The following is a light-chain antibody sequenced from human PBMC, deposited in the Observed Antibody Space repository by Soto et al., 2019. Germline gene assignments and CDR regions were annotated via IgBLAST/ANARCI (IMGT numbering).Light chain of an antibody. CDR2: GAS. Sequence: EVVMTQSPATLSVSPGERATLSCRASQSVSSNLAWYQQKPGQAPRLLIPGASTRATGIPARFSGSGSGTEFTLTISSLQSEDFAVYYCHQYNNWPPWTFGQGTKVEIK. CDR3: HQYNNWPPWT. J-gene: IGKJ1*01. CDR1: QSVSSN. V-gene: IGKV3-15*01.